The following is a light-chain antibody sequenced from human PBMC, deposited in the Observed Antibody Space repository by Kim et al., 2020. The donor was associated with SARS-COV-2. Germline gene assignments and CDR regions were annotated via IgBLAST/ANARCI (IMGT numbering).Light chain of an antibody. CDR1: SNNVDYQG. CDR2: RNN. J-gene: IGLJ3*02. CDR3: SAWDNSLNAWV. Sequence: QAGLTQPPSVSKVLRQTATLTCTGNSNNVDYQGAAWLQQHQGHPPKLLSYRNNNRPSGISERFSASRSGNTASLTITGLQPEDEADYYCSAWDNSLNAWVFGGGTKL. V-gene: IGLV10-54*01.